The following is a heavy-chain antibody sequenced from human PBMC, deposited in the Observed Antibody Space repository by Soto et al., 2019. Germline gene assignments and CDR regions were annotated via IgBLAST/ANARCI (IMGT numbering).Heavy chain of an antibody. V-gene: IGHV1-18*01. CDR2: ISAYNGNK. D-gene: IGHD5-12*01. Sequence: QVQLVQSGAEVKKPGASVKVSCNASGYTFTSYGISWVRQAPGQGLEWMGWISAYNGNKNYAQKLQGRGNMTTDTSTSKAYMELRSLRTDDKAVYYCTRKNNLGYSGDDLSPEYWGQGNLVNVS. J-gene: IGHJ4*02. CDR1: GYTFTSYG. CDR3: TRKNNLGYSGDDLSPEY.